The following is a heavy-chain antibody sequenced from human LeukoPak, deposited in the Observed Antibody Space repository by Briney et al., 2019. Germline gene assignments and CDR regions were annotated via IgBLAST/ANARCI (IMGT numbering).Heavy chain of an antibody. Sequence: SETLSLTCAVSGGSISSSNWWSWVRQPPGKGLEWIGEIYHSGSTNYNPSLKSRVTISVDKSKNQFPLKLSSVTAADTAVYYCARTSFCGGDCLYYFDYWGQGTLVTVSS. D-gene: IGHD2-21*02. CDR1: GGSISSSNW. CDR2: IYHSGST. V-gene: IGHV4-4*02. J-gene: IGHJ4*02. CDR3: ARTSFCGGDCLYYFDY.